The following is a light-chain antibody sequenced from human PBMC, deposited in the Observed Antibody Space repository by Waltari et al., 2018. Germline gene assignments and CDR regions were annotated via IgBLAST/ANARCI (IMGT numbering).Light chain of an antibody. Sequence: QSVLTQPSSVSAAPGQQVTISCSGDTSNIGTRFVSWYQQLPGAAPKFVIFDNNRRPTGTPDRFSGSKSGTSATLVITGLQPGDEADYYCGAWDGRLSAYVFGSGTRVTVL. CDR3: GAWDGRLSAYV. V-gene: IGLV1-51*01. CDR1: TSNIGTRF. CDR2: DNN. J-gene: IGLJ1*01.